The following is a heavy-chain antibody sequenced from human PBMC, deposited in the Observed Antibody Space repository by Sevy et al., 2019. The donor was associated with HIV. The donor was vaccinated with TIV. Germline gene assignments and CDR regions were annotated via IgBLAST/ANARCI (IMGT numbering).Heavy chain of an antibody. CDR2: LYSGGST. Sequence: GGSLRLSCTASGFTVSSNYMSWVRQAPGKGLEWVSVLYSGGSTYYADSVKGRFTISRDNSKYTLYLQMNSLRAEDTAVYYCARVTVRGFDYWGQGTLVTVSS. D-gene: IGHD3-10*01. J-gene: IGHJ4*02. CDR1: GFTVSSNY. V-gene: IGHV3-53*01. CDR3: ARVTVRGFDY.